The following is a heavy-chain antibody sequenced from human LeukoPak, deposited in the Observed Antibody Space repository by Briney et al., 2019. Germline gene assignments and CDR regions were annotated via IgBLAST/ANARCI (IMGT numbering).Heavy chain of an antibody. V-gene: IGHV4-30-2*01. CDR3: ARRYCGGDCYAFDI. J-gene: IGHJ3*02. Sequence: SETLSLTCAVSGGSISSGGYSWSWIRQPPGKGLEWLGYIYHSGSTYYNPSLKSQVTISVDRSKNQFSLKLSSVTAADTAVYYCARRYCGGDCYAFDIWGQGTMVTVSS. CDR1: GGSISSGGYS. CDR2: IYHSGST. D-gene: IGHD2-21*02.